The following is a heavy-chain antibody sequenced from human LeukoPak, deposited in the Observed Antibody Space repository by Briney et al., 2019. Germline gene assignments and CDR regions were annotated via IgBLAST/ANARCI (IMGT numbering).Heavy chain of an antibody. V-gene: IGHV4-34*01. J-gene: IGHJ3*02. CDR3: ARGTLRYFGWLPRAFDI. CDR2: INHSGST. CDR1: GGSFSGYY. Sequence: SETLSLTCAVYGGSFSGYYWSWIRQPPGKGLEWIGEINHSGSTNYNPSLKSRVTISVDTSKDQFSLRLSSVTAADTAVYYCARGTLRYFGWLPRAFDIWGQGTMVTVSS. D-gene: IGHD3-9*01.